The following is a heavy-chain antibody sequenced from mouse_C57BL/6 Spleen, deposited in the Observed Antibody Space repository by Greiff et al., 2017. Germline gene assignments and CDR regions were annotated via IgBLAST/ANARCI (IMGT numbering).Heavy chain of an antibody. Sequence: QVQLQQPGAELVKPGASVTMSCKASGYTFTSYWITWVKQRPGQGLEWIGDIYPGSGSTNYNEKFKSKATLTVDTSSSTAYMQLSSLTSEDSAVYYGASPYYYGSSPYAMDYWGQGTSVTVSS. CDR1: GYTFTSYW. CDR2: IYPGSGST. D-gene: IGHD1-1*01. CDR3: ASPYYYGSSPYAMDY. V-gene: IGHV1-55*01. J-gene: IGHJ4*01.